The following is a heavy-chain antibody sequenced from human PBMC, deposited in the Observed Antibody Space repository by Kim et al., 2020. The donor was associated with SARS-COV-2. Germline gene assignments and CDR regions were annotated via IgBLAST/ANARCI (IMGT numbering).Heavy chain of an antibody. CDR1: GYTFTSYD. CDR2: MNPNSGNT. J-gene: IGHJ6*02. V-gene: IGHV1-8*01. CDR3: ARGRGYGSGSYYNNGYYYYGMDV. D-gene: IGHD3-10*01. Sequence: ASVKVSCKASGYTFTSYDINWVRQATGQGLEWMGWMNPNSGNTGYAQKFQGRVTMTRNTSISTAYMELSSLRSEDTAVYYCARGRGYGSGSYYNNGYYYYGMDVWGQGTTVTVSS.